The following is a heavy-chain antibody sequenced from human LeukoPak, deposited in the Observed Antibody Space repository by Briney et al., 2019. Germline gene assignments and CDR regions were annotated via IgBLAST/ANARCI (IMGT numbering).Heavy chain of an antibody. J-gene: IGHJ5*02. CDR2: ISAYNGNT. V-gene: IGHV1-18*01. Sequence: GASLKVSCKASGYTFTSYGINWVRQAPGQGLEWMGWISAYNGNTNYAQKLQGRVTMTTDTSTSTAYMELRSLRTDDTAVYYCARGARMLYVWFDPWGQGTLVTVSS. D-gene: IGHD2-15*01. CDR1: GYTFTSYG. CDR3: ARGARMLYVWFDP.